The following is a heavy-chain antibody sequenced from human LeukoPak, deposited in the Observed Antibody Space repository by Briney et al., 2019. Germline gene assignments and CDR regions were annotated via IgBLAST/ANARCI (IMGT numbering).Heavy chain of an antibody. Sequence: PGGSLRLSCAASGFTFSSYAMSWVRQAPGKGLKWVSAISDSGGSTYYADSVKGRFTISRDNSRNTLYLQMNNLRAEDTAIYYCASQKEKFYDSSGNYWSQGTLVTVSS. J-gene: IGHJ4*02. CDR3: ASQKEKFYDSSGNY. CDR1: GFTFSSYA. D-gene: IGHD3-22*01. CDR2: ISDSGGST. V-gene: IGHV3-23*01.